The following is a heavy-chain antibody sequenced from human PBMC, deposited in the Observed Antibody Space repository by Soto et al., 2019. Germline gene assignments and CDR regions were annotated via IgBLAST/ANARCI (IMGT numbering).Heavy chain of an antibody. V-gene: IGHV4-34*01. Sequence: HVQLQQWGAGLLKPSETLSLTCAVYGGSFSGYYWSWIRQPPGKGLEWIGEINHSGSTNYNPSLKSRVTISVDTSKNQFSLKLSSVTAADTAVYYCAREDYGDYLADYWGQGTLVTVSS. J-gene: IGHJ4*02. CDR2: INHSGST. D-gene: IGHD4-17*01. CDR3: AREDYGDYLADY. CDR1: GGSFSGYY.